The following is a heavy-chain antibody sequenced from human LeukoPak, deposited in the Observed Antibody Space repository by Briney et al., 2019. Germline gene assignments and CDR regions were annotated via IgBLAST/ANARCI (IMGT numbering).Heavy chain of an antibody. D-gene: IGHD3-10*01. CDR2: IIPIFGTA. CDR1: EGTFSSYA. V-gene: IGHV1-69*13. Sequence: ASVKVSCKASEGTFSSYAISWVRQAPGQGLEWMGGIIPIFGTANYAQKFQGRVTITADESTSTAYMELSSLRSEDTAVYYCARGEYGSGSSTYWGQGTLVTVSS. J-gene: IGHJ4*02. CDR3: ARGEYGSGSSTY.